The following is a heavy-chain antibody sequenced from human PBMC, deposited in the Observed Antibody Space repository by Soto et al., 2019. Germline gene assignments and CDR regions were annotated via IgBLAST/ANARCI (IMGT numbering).Heavy chain of an antibody. J-gene: IGHJ4*02. V-gene: IGHV5-51*01. CDR2: IYPGDSDT. D-gene: IGHD1-26*01. CDR3: ARLSGARSPANF. Sequence: GESLKISCKGSGYSFTNYWIGWVRQKPGKGLEWMGIIYPGDSDTRYNPSFQGRVTISADKSITTAYLQWRSLKASDTAMYFCARLSGARSPANFWGQGTLVTVSS. CDR1: GYSFTNYW.